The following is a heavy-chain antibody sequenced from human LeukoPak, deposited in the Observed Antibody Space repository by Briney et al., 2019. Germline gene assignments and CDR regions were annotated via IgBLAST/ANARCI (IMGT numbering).Heavy chain of an antibody. J-gene: IGHJ3*02. CDR2: ISFNGANK. CDR1: GFNFSSYS. V-gene: IGHV3-30-3*01. D-gene: IGHD6-6*01. Sequence: GGSLRLSCAASGFNFSSYSMHWVRQPPGKGLEWVAVISFNGANKDYGDSVKGRFTISRDNSKNTLYLQMNSLRAEDTAVYYCAKDRRLGAFDIWGQGTMVTVSS. CDR3: AKDRRLGAFDI.